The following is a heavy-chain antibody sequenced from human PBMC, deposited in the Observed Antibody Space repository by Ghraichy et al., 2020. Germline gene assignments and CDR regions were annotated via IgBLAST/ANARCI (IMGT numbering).Heavy chain of an antibody. CDR1: GFTFSRFA. J-gene: IGHJ4*02. CDR2: ISESGGST. Sequence: GESLNISCAASGFTFSRFAMSWVRQAPGKALEWVSAISESGGSTYYADSVKGRFTISRDNSQSTLYLQMNSLRAEDTAVYYCAIHPYSSSWSHFDYWGQGTPVTVSS. D-gene: IGHD6-13*01. V-gene: IGHV3-23*01. CDR3: AIHPYSSSWSHFDY.